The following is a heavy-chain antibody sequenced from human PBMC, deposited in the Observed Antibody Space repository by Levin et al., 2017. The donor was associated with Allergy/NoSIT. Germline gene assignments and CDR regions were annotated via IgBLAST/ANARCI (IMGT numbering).Heavy chain of an antibody. CDR1: GGSISSSNYY. CDR2: FYYSGGT. J-gene: IGHJ4*02. V-gene: IGHV4-39*01. D-gene: IGHD4-11*01. CDR3: ARPVPDYSNDLGWFYFAY. Sequence: SETLSLTCTVSGGSISSSNYYWGWIRQPPGKGLEWIGNFYYSGGTYYNPSLKSRVTISVDTSKNQFSLMVSSVTAADTAVYYCARPVPDYSNDLGWFYFAYWGQGTLVTVSS.